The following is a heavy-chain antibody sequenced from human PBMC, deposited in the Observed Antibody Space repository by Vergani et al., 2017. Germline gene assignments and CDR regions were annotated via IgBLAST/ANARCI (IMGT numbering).Heavy chain of an antibody. V-gene: IGHV3-30*04. CDR1: GFTFSSYA. CDR3: ARGLHSGYAYFDY. J-gene: IGHJ4*02. D-gene: IGHD5-12*01. CDR2: ISYDGSNK. Sequence: QVQLVESGGGLVKPGGSLRLSCAASGFTFSSYAMHWVRQAPGKGLEWVAVISYDGSNKYYADSVKGRFTISRDNSKNTLYLQMNSLRAEDTAVYYCARGLHSGYAYFDYWGQGTLVTVSS.